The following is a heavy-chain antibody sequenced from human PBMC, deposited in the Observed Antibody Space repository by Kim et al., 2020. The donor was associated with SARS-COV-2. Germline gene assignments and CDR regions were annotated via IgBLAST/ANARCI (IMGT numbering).Heavy chain of an antibody. CDR2: IIPILGVT. D-gene: IGHD2-8*01. Sequence: SVKVSCKASGGTFKTYGVNWVRQAPGQGLEGMGRIIPILGVTNYAQNFQGRVTFTADKSTNTVYMEVSSLRSDDTGLYFCAMVRHWGQGTMVTVSS. CDR1: GGTFKTYG. J-gene: IGHJ3*01. V-gene: IGHV1-69*04. CDR3: AMVRH.